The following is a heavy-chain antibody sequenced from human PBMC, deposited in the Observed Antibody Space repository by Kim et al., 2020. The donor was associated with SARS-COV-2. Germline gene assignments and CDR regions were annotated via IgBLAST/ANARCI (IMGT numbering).Heavy chain of an antibody. Sequence: GGSLRLSCAASGFTFSFYAMSWVRQAPGKGLEWVSTIGNSDSGENTPHANSVQGRFTISRDNSKSTLFLQMNNLRAEETAVYYCVRDLTYDHGYWGQGTLVTVSS. CDR3: VRDLTYDHGY. D-gene: IGHD3-22*01. V-gene: IGHV3-23*01. CDR2: IGNSDSGENT. CDR1: GFTFSFYA. J-gene: IGHJ4*02.